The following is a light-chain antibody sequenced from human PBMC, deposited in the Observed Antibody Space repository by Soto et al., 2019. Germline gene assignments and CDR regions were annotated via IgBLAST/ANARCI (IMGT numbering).Light chain of an antibody. Sequence: QSALTQPASVSGSPGQSITISCTGTSSDVGGYNYVSWYQQHPDKAPKLVIYEVSNRPSGVSNRFSGSKSGNTASLTISGLQAEDEADYYCSSHTSSGTPVVFGGGTKLTVL. CDR1: SSDVGGYNY. V-gene: IGLV2-14*01. CDR2: EVS. J-gene: IGLJ2*01. CDR3: SSHTSSGTPVV.